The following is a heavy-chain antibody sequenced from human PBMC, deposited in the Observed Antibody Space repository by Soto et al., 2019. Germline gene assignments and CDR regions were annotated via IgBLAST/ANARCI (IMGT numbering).Heavy chain of an antibody. CDR3: ARGGKVGYCRGGSCRRGTYFDY. Sequence: SETLSLTCTVSGGSISSGGYYRSWIRQHPGKGLEWIGYIYYSGSTYYNPSLKSRVTISVDTSKNQFSLKLSSVTAADTAVYYCARGGKVGYCRGGSCRRGTYFDYWGQGTLVTVSS. CDR1: GGSISSGGYY. CDR2: IYYSGST. V-gene: IGHV4-31*03. D-gene: IGHD2-15*01. J-gene: IGHJ4*02.